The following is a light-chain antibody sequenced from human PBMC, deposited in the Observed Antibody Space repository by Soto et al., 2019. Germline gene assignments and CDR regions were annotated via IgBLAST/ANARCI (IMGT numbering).Light chain of an antibody. CDR2: DVS. V-gene: IGLV2-14*01. Sequence: QSVLTQPASVSGSPGQSITISCTGTSSDVGGYNYVSWYQQHPGKAPKLMIYDVSHRPSGVSNRFSGSKSGNTASLTISGLQAEDEAGYYCSSYTSSTTLVFGGGTKLTVL. CDR3: SSYTSSTTLV. CDR1: SSDVGGYNY. J-gene: IGLJ2*01.